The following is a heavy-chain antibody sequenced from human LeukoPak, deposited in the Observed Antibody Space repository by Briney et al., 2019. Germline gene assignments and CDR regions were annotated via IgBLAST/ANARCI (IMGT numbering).Heavy chain of an antibody. D-gene: IGHD3-16*01. Sequence: PGGSLRLSCAASGFTFSSYAMHWVRQAPGKGLEWVTFVRYDGSNSYYADSVKGRFTISRDNSKNTLYLQMNSLRAEDTAIYYCARNPRGTSPPDYFDCWGQGTLVTVSS. CDR3: ARNPRGTSPPDYFDC. V-gene: IGHV3-30*02. J-gene: IGHJ4*02. CDR1: GFTFSSYA. CDR2: VRYDGSNS.